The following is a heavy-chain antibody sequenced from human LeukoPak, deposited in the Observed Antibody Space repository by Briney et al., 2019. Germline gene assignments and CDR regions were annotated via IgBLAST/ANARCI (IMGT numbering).Heavy chain of an antibody. CDR1: GGTLSSYA. V-gene: IGHV1-69*01. CDR2: IIPIFGTA. Sequence: GASVKVSCKASGGTLSSYAISWVRQAPGQGLEWMGGIIPIFGTANYAQKFQGRVTITADESTSTAYMELSSLRSEDTAVYYCAREGLTTPPLLEYYYGMDVWGQGTTVTVSS. J-gene: IGHJ6*02. CDR3: AREGLTTPPLLEYYYGMDV. D-gene: IGHD4-11*01.